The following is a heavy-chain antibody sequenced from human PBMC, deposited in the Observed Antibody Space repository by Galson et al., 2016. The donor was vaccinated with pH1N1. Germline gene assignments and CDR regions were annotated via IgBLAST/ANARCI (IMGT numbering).Heavy chain of an antibody. CDR1: GFTFSTYA. CDR2: TSYDGSNK. J-gene: IGHJ6*02. D-gene: IGHD6-19*01. Sequence: SLRLSCAASGFTFSTYAMHWVRQAPGKGLEWMALTSYDGSNKYYADSVKGRFTISRDNSKNTLYLEMNSLRAEDTAVYYCARETPYSSGWGYYYGMDVWGQGTTVTVSS. CDR3: ARETPYSSGWGYYYGMDV. V-gene: IGHV3-30-3*01.